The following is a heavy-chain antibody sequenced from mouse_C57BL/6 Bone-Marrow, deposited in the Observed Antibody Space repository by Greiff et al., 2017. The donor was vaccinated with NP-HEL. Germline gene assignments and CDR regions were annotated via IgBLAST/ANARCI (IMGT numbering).Heavy chain of an antibody. D-gene: IGHD1-1*01. J-gene: IGHJ2*01. Sequence: QVQLKESGAELARPGASVKLSCTASGYTFTSYGISWVKQRTGQGLEWIGEIYPRSGNTYYNEKFKGKATLTADKSSSTAYMELRSLTSEDAAVYVCARPISITTVVATGGYWGQGTTLTVSS. V-gene: IGHV1-81*01. CDR2: IYPRSGNT. CDR1: GYTFTSYG. CDR3: ARPISITTVVATGGY.